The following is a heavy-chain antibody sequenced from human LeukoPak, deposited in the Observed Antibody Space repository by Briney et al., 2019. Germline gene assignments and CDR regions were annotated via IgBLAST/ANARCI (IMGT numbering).Heavy chain of an antibody. D-gene: IGHD3-22*01. CDR2: IRGSDDNT. Sequence: GGSLRLSCAASGFTFSSNAMTWVRQAPGKGREWVSAIRGSDDNTHYADSVKGRFTISRDNAKNSLYLQMNSLRAEDTAVYYCARSITYYYDSSGYYPFDYWGQGTLVTVSS. CDR1: GFTFSSNA. J-gene: IGHJ4*02. V-gene: IGHV3-23*01. CDR3: ARSITYYYDSSGYYPFDY.